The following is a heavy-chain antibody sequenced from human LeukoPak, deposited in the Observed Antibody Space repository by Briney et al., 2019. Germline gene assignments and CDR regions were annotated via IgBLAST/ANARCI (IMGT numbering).Heavy chain of an antibody. CDR2: INHSGST. CDR1: GGSFSGYY. J-gene: IGHJ5*02. D-gene: IGHD3-3*01. Sequence: SETLSLTCAVYGGSFSGYYWSWIRQPPGKGLEWIGEINHSGSTNCNPSLVSRVTISVGTSKNQFSLKLSSVPAADTAVYYCARGTAYYDFWSGYGNWFDPWGQGTLVTVSS. V-gene: IGHV4-34*01. CDR3: ARGTAYYDFWSGYGNWFDP.